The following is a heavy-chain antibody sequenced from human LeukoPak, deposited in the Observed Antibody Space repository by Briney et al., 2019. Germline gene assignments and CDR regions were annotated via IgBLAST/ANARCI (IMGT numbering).Heavy chain of an antibody. V-gene: IGHV3-30*18. CDR1: GFTFSSYA. D-gene: IGHD2-15*01. Sequence: GGSLRLSCAASGFTFSSYAMHWVRQAPGKGLGWVTVISYDGSNQYYADSVKGRFTISRDNSKNTLFLQMNSLRAEDTAVYWCVKGPNKFCSGGSCYSGAMDVWGQGTTVTVSS. CDR3: VKGPNKFCSGGSCYSGAMDV. CDR2: ISYDGSNQ. J-gene: IGHJ6*02.